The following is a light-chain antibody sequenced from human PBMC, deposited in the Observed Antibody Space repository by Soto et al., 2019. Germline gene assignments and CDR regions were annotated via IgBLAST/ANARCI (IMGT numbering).Light chain of an antibody. Sequence: QSVLTQPPSASGSPGQTVTISCTGTSSDVGGYNYVSWYQQHPGKAPKLMIYDVSKRPSGVPDRFSGSKSGNTASLTVSGLQDEDEADYYCSSYAGSNNSVFGTGTKVTVL. V-gene: IGLV2-8*01. CDR1: SSDVGGYNY. CDR2: DVS. CDR3: SSYAGSNNSV. J-gene: IGLJ1*01.